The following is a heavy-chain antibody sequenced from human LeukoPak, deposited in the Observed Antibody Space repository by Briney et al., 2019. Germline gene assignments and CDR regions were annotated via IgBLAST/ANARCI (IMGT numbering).Heavy chain of an antibody. V-gene: IGHV4-59*01. CDR3: ARDPEFDGGHGFDH. CDR1: GGSLSNYY. J-gene: IGHJ4*02. Sequence: SETLSLTCSVSGGSLSNYYWNWIRQPPGKGLEWIGQIYYSGGTKYNPSLQSRVTISVDTSKTQFSLKLSSMTAADTAVYYCARDPEFDGGHGFDHWGQGTLVTVSP. D-gene: IGHD4-23*01. CDR2: IYYSGGT.